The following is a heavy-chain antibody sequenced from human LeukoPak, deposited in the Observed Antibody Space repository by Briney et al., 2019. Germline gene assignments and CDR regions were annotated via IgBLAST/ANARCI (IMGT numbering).Heavy chain of an antibody. J-gene: IGHJ4*02. V-gene: IGHV4-59*12. CDR2: IYYSGST. Sequence: PSETLSLTCTVSGGSISSYYWSWIRQPPGKGLEWIGYIYYSGSTYYNPSLKSRVTISVDTSKNQFSLKLSSVTAADTAVYYCASPLHYSSSWHLPEDYWGQGTLVTVSS. CDR1: GGSISSYY. D-gene: IGHD6-13*01. CDR3: ASPLHYSSSWHLPEDY.